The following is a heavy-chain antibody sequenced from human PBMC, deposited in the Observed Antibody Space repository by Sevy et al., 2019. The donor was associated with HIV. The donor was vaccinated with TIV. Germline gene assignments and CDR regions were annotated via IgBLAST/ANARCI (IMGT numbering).Heavy chain of an antibody. CDR1: GFTFSSYG. V-gene: IGHV3-33*01. D-gene: IGHD3-10*01. Sequence: GGSLRLSCAASGFTFSSYGMHWVRQAPGKGLEWVALIWYDGTNKYYADSVKGRFTISSDNSKNTLYLQMNSLRAEDTAVYYCASGAYYYASRSQNFDYWGQGTLVTVSS. CDR2: IWYDGTNK. J-gene: IGHJ4*02. CDR3: ASGAYYYASRSQNFDY.